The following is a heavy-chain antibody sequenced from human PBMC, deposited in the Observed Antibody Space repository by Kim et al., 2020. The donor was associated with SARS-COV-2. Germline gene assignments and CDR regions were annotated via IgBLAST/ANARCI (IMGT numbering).Heavy chain of an antibody. CDR1: GFTFSSYA. CDR2: ISYDGSNK. V-gene: IGHV3-30-3*01. D-gene: IGHD1-26*01. Sequence: GGSLRLSCAASGFTFSSYAMHWVRQAPGKGLEWVAVISYDGSNKYYADSVKGRFTISRDNSKNTLYLQMNSLRAEDTAVYYCAWSGSYGVAFDYWGQGTLVTVSS. J-gene: IGHJ4*02. CDR3: AWSGSYGVAFDY.